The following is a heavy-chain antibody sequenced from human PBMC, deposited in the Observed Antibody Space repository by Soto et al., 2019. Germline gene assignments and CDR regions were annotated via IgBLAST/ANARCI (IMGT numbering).Heavy chain of an antibody. CDR3: ARDDEGGSYCDLGY. V-gene: IGHV3-30-3*01. CDR2: ILHDGNNK. CDR1: GSTSSNFI. J-gene: IGHJ4*02. D-gene: IGHD3-10*01. Sequence: QVQLVESGGALVQPGRPLRFSLAAPGSTSSNFILHWVRQAPGKGLEWVAIILHDGNNKYYADSVKGRFTISRDNSKNTLYLQMNSLRTEDTAIYYCARDDEGGSYCDLGYWGQGTLVTVSS.